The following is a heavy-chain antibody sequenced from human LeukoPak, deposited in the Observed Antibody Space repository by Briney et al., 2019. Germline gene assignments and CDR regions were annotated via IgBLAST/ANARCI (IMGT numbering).Heavy chain of an antibody. V-gene: IGHV3-53*01. CDR1: GFTVSSNY. J-gene: IGHJ5*02. Sequence: GSLRLSCAASGFTVSSNYMSWVRQAPGKGLEWVSVIYSGGSTYYADSVKGRFSISRDNSKNTLYLQMNSLRAEDTAIYYCAKSPQWLVPSWFDPWGQGTLVTVSS. CDR2: IYSGGST. CDR3: AKSPQWLVPSWFDP. D-gene: IGHD6-19*01.